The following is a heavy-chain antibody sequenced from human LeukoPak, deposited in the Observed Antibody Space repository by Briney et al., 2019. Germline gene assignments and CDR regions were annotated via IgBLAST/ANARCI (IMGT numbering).Heavy chain of an antibody. CDR2: ISFGGTNK. V-gene: IGHV3-30*03. CDR1: GFTFSSYG. Sequence: PGRSLRLSCAASGFTFSSYGMHWVRQAPGKGLEWVAVISFGGTNKYYADSVKGRFTISRDNSKNSLYLQMNSLRGEDAAVYYCARDWALAFDYWGQGTLVTVSS. J-gene: IGHJ4*02. CDR3: ARDWALAFDY. D-gene: IGHD3-16*01.